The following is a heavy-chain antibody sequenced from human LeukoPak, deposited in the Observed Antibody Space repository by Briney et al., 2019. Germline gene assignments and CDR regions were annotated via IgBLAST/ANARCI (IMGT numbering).Heavy chain of an antibody. J-gene: IGHJ4*02. V-gene: IGHV3-30-3*01. CDR2: ISYDGSNK. Sequence: GGSLRLSCAASGFTFSSYAMHWVRQAPGKGLEWVAVISYDGSNKYYADSVKGRFTISRDNSKNTLYLQMNSLRAEDTGVYYCARPSQGDYFDYWGQGTLVTVSS. D-gene: IGHD3-16*01. CDR3: ARPSQGDYFDY. CDR1: GFTFSSYA.